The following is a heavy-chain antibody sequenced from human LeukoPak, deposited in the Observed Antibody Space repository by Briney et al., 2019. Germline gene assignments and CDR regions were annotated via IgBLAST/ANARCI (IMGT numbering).Heavy chain of an antibody. CDR3: AVLVGYSYGSVPTSTNWFDP. CDR2: IIPILGIA. J-gene: IGHJ5*02. CDR1: GGTFSSYT. D-gene: IGHD5-18*01. Sequence: SVKVSCKASGGTFSSYTISWVRQAPGQGLEWMGRIIPILGIANYAQKFQGRVTITADTSTSTAYMELSSLRSEDTAVYYCAVLVGYSYGSVPTSTNWFDPWGQGTLVTVSS. V-gene: IGHV1-69*02.